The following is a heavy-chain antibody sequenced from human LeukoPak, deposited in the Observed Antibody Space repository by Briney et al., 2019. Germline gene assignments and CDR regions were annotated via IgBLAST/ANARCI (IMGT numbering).Heavy chain of an antibody. Sequence: GGSLRLPCAASGFTFSSYAMHWVRQAPGKGLEWVAVISYDGSNKYYADSVKGRFTISRDNSKNTLYLQMNSLRAEDTAVYYCARDGAPSGSYVGGFDYWGQGTLVTVSS. CDR1: GFTFSSYA. CDR3: ARDGAPSGSYVGGFDY. D-gene: IGHD1-26*01. J-gene: IGHJ4*02. CDR2: ISYDGSNK. V-gene: IGHV3-30-3*01.